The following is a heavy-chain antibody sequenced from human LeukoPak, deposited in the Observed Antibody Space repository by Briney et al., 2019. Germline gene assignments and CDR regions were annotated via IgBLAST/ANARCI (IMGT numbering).Heavy chain of an antibody. J-gene: IGHJ6*02. V-gene: IGHV3-23*01. CDR1: GLTFSTYA. CDR2: IGGGGTT. CDR3: AQDRGARYPFGVDV. Sequence: GGSLRLSCAASGLTFSTYAMWWIRQAPGKGLEWVSSIGGGGTTSYADSVKGRFTISRDLSKITVYLQMNSLRAEDTAVYYCAQDRGARYPFGVDVWGQGTTVTVSS. D-gene: IGHD2-2*01.